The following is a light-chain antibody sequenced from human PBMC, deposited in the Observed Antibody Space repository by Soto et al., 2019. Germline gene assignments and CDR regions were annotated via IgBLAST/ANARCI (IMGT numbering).Light chain of an antibody. J-gene: IGKJ2*01. Sequence: EIVLTQSPATLSLSPGERATLSCRASQSVSSYLAWYQQKPGQAPRLLIYDASNRATGIPARFSGSGSGTHFTLTISSLLPEDFAVYYCQQRSNWPPYTFGQGTKLEIK. CDR1: QSVSSY. V-gene: IGKV3-11*01. CDR3: QQRSNWPPYT. CDR2: DAS.